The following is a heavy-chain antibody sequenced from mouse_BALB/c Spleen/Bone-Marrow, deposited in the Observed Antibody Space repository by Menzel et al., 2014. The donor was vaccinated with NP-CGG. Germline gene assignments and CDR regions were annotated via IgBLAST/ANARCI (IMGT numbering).Heavy chain of an antibody. CDR2: IDPSYGGI. CDR3: AISIEYRPLDY. J-gene: IGHJ3*01. CDR1: GYSFTGYN. Sequence: EVQLQQSVPELEKPGASVKISCKASGYSFTGYNMNWVKQNNGKSLEWIGNIDPSYGGISYNQKFKGKATLTVDKSSNTAYMQLKSLTSEDSAVYYCAISIEYRPLDYWGQGTLVTVSA. D-gene: IGHD2-14*01. V-gene: IGHV1-39*01.